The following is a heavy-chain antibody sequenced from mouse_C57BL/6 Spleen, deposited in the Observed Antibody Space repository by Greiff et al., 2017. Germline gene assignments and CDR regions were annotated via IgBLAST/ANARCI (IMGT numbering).Heavy chain of an antibody. V-gene: IGHV5-4*01. D-gene: IGHD1-1*01. J-gene: IGHJ1*03. CDR1: GFTFSSYA. CDR2: ISDGGSYT. Sequence: EVQRVESGGGLVKPGGSLKLSCAASGFTFSSYAMSWVRPTPEKRLEWVATISDGGSYTYYPDNVKGRFTISRDNAKNNLYLQMSHLKSEDPAMYDCARDGYYGTFDVWGTGTTVTVSS. CDR3: ARDGYYGTFDV.